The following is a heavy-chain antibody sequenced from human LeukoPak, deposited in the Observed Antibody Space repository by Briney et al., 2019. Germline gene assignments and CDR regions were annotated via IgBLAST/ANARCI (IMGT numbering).Heavy chain of an antibody. CDR1: GGSISSYY. V-gene: IGHV4-59*01. CDR2: IYYSGST. J-gene: IGHJ3*02. CDR3: ARYVGITMIVVVDDAFDI. D-gene: IGHD3-22*01. Sequence: SETLSLTCTVSGGSISSYYWSWIRQPPGKGPEWIGYIYYSGSTNYNPSLKSRVTISVDTSKNQFSLKLSSVTAADTAVYYCARYVGITMIVVVDDAFDIWGQGTMVTVSS.